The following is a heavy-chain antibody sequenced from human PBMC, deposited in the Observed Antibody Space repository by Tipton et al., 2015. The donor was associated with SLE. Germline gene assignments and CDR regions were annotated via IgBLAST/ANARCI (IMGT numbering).Heavy chain of an antibody. CDR2: IYHSGST. D-gene: IGHD6-19*01. CDR1: GGSISSGSYY. Sequence: LRLSCTVSGGSISSGSYYWSWIRQPAGKGLEWIGSIYHSGSTYYNPSLKSRVTISVDTSKNQFSLKLSSVTAADTAVYYCATPGGDSSGWYYFDYWGQGTLVTVS. CDR3: ATPGGDSSGWYYFDY. J-gene: IGHJ4*02. V-gene: IGHV4-61*02.